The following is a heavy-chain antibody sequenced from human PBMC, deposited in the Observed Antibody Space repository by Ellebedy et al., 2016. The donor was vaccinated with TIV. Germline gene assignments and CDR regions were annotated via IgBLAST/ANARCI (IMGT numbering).Heavy chain of an antibody. J-gene: IGHJ4*02. CDR3: ARATVAYFDY. Sequence: SETLSLTCTVSGGSISSYYWSWIRQPPGKGLEWIGYIYYSGRTSYSPSLKSRVTISLDTSKNQFSLRLRSVTAADTAVYYCARATVAYFDYWGQGTLVSVSS. D-gene: IGHD4-23*01. V-gene: IGHV4-59*01. CDR2: IYYSGRT. CDR1: GGSISSYY.